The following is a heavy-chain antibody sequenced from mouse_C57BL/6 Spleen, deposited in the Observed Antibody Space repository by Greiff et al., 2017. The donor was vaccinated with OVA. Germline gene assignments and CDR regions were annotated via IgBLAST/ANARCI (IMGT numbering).Heavy chain of an antibody. CDR3: ARSGIYYDYEGDYYAMDY. J-gene: IGHJ4*01. CDR2: IYPGDGDT. D-gene: IGHD2-4*01. Sequence: QVQLQQSGPELVKPGASVKISCKASGYAFSSSWMNWVKQRPGKGLEWIGRIYPGDGDTNYNGKFKGKATLTADKSSSTAYMQLSSLTSEDSAVYFCARSGIYYDYEGDYYAMDYWGQGTSVTVSS. V-gene: IGHV1-82*01. CDR1: GYAFSSSW.